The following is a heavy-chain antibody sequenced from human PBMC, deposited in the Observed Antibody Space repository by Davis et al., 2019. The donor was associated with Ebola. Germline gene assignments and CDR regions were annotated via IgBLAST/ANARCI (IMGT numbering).Heavy chain of an antibody. J-gene: IGHJ4*02. CDR3: AREGANCGGDCLDY. V-gene: IGHV3-48*03. D-gene: IGHD2-21*01. CDR1: GFTFSSYE. Sequence: GESLKISCAASGFTFSSYEMNWVRQAPGEGLEWVSYIGVSGSTIYYADSVKGRFTISRDNAKNTLYLQMNSLRVEDTAVYYCAREGANCGGDCLDYWGRGTLVTVSS. CDR2: IGVSGSTI.